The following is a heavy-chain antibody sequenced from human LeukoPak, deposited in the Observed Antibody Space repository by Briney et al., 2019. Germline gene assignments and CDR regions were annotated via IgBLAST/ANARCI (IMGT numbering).Heavy chain of an antibody. CDR2: IWSDGTNE. CDR3: AMLSGMIRGVFDY. V-gene: IGHV3-33*03. D-gene: IGHD3-10*01. J-gene: IGHJ4*02. CDR1: GFTFSYYA. Sequence: GRSLRLSCAASGFTFSYYAMHWVRQAPGKGLEWVALIWSDGTNEFYLDSVRGRFTISRDNTNNTVYLQMNSLSAVDTAVYYCAMLSGMIRGVFDYWGQGTLVTVSS.